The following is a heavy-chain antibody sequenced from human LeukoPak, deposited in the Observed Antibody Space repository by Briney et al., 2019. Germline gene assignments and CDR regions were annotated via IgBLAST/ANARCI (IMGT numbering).Heavy chain of an antibody. J-gene: IGHJ4*02. D-gene: IGHD2-15*01. CDR2: IKQDGSEK. CDR3: ARLGYCSGGSCYSCIDY. CDR1: GFTFSSYW. V-gene: IGHV3-7*01. Sequence: GGSLRLSCAASGFTFSSYWMSWVRQAPGKGVEWGANIKQDGSEKYYVDSVKGRFTISRDNAKNSLYLQMNSLGAEDTAVYYCARLGYCSGGSCYSCIDYWGQGTLVPVSS.